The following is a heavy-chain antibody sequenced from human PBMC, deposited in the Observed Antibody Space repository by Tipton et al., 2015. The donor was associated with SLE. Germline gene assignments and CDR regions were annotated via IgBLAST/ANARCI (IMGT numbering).Heavy chain of an antibody. V-gene: IGHV3-7*01. D-gene: IGHD2-8*01. CDR2: INQDGSGR. CDR1: GFTFSTYW. J-gene: IGHJ3*02. Sequence: SLRLSCATSGFTFSTYWMNWVRQAPGKGLEWVASINQDGSGRYYVDSVKGRFTISRDNAKNSVYLQMNGLRAEDTAVYYCARTMVGRPDACDIWGRGTLVTVSS. CDR3: ARTMVGRPDACDI.